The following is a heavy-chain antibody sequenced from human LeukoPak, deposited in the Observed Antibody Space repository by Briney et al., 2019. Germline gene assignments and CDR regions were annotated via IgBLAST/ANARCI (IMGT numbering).Heavy chain of an antibody. CDR2: INSSSSTI. D-gene: IGHD4-17*01. CDR1: GFTFSSYS. CDR3: ARDCSPCDYVV. V-gene: IGHV3-48*04. Sequence: GGSLRLSCAASGFTFSSYSMNWVRQAPGKGLEWVSYINSSSSTIYYADSVKGRFTISRDNAKTSLYLQMNSLRAADTAVYYCARDCSPCDYVVWGQGTLVTVSS. J-gene: IGHJ4*02.